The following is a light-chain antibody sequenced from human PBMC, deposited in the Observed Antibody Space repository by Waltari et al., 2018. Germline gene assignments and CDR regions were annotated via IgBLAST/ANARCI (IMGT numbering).Light chain of an antibody. Sequence: QSALTQPPSASGSPGQSVTISCTGTSSDVGGYDYFSTYQQHPDKAPKLVIYEVTKRPAVVPHRFAGSKSGNTASLTVSGLQAEDEADYYCSSYAGSNLWVFGGGTKLTVL. V-gene: IGLV2-8*01. CDR1: SSDVGGYDY. CDR2: EVT. CDR3: SSYAGSNLWV. J-gene: IGLJ3*02.